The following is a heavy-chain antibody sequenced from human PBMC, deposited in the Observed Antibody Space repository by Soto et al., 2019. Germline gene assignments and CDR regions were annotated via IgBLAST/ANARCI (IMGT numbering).Heavy chain of an antibody. J-gene: IGHJ4*02. CDR3: ARDTSGGLQLWFLFDY. CDR2: ISYDGSNK. Sequence: GGSLRLSCAASGFTFSSYAMHWVRQAPGKGLEWVAVISYDGSNKYYADSVKGRFTISRDNSKNTLYLQMNSLRAEDTAVYYCARDTSGGLQLWFLFDYWGQGTLVTVSS. CDR1: GFTFSSYA. D-gene: IGHD5-18*01. V-gene: IGHV3-30-3*01.